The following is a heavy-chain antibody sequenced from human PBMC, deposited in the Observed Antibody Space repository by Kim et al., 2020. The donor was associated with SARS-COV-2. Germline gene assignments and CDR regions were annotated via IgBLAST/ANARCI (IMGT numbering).Heavy chain of an antibody. D-gene: IGHD6-13*01. CDR2: ISGSGGGT. CDR3: ATRAALGY. V-gene: IGHV3-23*01. Sequence: GGSLRLSCAASGFTFSSYAMSWVRQAPGKGLEWVSAISGSGGGTSYADSVKGRFTISRDNSKDTLFLQMNSLRTEDTAVYYCATRAALGYWGQGALVTVS. CDR1: GFTFSSYA. J-gene: IGHJ4*02.